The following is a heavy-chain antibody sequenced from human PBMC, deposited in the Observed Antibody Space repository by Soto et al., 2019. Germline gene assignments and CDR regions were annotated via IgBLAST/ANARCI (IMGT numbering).Heavy chain of an antibody. Sequence: SETLSLTCAVSGDSISSGYYWAWIRQSPGKGLEWVASIYHSGTTYYNPSLTSRVTISVDTSKNQFSLKLSSVTAADSAVYYCARGEEYRGLFRRNWFDPWGQGTLVTVSS. CDR3: ARGEEYRGLFRRNWFDP. CDR1: GDSISSGYY. D-gene: IGHD6-6*01. V-gene: IGHV4-38-2*01. J-gene: IGHJ5*02. CDR2: IYHSGTT.